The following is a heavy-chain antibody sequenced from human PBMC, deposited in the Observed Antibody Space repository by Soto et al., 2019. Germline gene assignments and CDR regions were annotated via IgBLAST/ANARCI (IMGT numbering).Heavy chain of an antibody. V-gene: IGHV1-2*04. D-gene: IGHD3-10*01. J-gene: IGHJ3*02. CDR2: INPNSGGT. Sequence: QVPLVQSGAEVKKPGASVKVSCKASGYTFTGYYMHWVRQAPGQGLEWMGWINPNSGGTNYAQKFQGWVTMTRDTSISTAYMELSRLRSDDTAVYYCARVRVRGVIRDAFDIWGQGTMVTVSS. CDR3: ARVRVRGVIRDAFDI. CDR1: GYTFTGYY.